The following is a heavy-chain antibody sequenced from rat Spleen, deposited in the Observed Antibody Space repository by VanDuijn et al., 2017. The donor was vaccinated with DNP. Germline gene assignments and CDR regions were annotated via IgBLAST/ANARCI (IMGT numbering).Heavy chain of an antibody. CDR2: ITSSGGST. V-gene: IGHV5-31*01. CDR3: ATLTTEGIVRIPWFAY. CDR1: GFTFNNYW. Sequence: EVQLVEPGGDLVQPGRSLKLSCVASGFTFNNYWMTWIRQVPGTGLEWVASITSSGGSTYYPDSVKGRFTISRDNAKNTLYLQMNSLRSEDTATYYCATLTTEGIVRIPWFAYWGQGTLVTVSS. J-gene: IGHJ3*01. D-gene: IGHD1-11*01.